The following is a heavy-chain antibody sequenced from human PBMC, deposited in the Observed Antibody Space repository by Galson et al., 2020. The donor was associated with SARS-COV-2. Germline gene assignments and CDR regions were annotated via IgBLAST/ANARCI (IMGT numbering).Heavy chain of an antibody. CDR3: ARQILTGYYSFYYFDF. CDR1: GGSISSSGSY. CDR2: IYYTESN. Sequence: SETLSLTCIVSGGSISSSGSYWGWIRQPPGKGLEWIGSIYYTESNYYNPSLTSRVTMSVDTSRNQFSLKLSSVTAADTAVYYCARQILTGYYSFYYFDFWGQGTLVTVSS. J-gene: IGHJ4*02. V-gene: IGHV4-39*01. D-gene: IGHD3-9*01.